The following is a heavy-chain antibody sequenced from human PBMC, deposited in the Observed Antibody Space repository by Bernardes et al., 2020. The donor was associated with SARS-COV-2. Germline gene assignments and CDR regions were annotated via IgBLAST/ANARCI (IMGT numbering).Heavy chain of an antibody. Sequence: SETLSLTCTVSGGSISSYYWSWIRQPPGKGLEWIGYIYYSGSTNYNPSLKSRVTISVDTSKNQFSLKLSSVTAADTAVYYCARGTVVPGPSYGMDVWGQGTTVTVSS. J-gene: IGHJ6*02. D-gene: IGHD2-15*01. CDR2: IYYSGST. CDR3: ARGTVVPGPSYGMDV. CDR1: GGSISSYY. V-gene: IGHV4-59*01.